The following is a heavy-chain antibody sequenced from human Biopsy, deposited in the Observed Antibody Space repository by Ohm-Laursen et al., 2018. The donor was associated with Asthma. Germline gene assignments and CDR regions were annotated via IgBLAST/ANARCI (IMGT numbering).Heavy chain of an antibody. D-gene: IGHD1-1*01. J-gene: IGHJ3*02. CDR3: VRDGTDDAFDI. V-gene: IGHV3-30*01. Sequence: SLRLSCAASGFSFSNFAIHWVRQAPGKGLEWVGVISKDASTQASADSVKGRFTMARDNSKNTLDLQMNSLREEDTAVYYCVRDGTDDAFDIWGQGTVVSVSS. CDR1: GFSFSNFA. CDR2: ISKDASTQ.